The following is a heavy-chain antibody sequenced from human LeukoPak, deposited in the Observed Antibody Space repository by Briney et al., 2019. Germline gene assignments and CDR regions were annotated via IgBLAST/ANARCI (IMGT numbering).Heavy chain of an antibody. J-gene: IGHJ6*02. CDR2: ISASGHYI. V-gene: IGHV3-23*01. CDR3: ARDSPCSSTSCSSKSGMDV. CDR1: GFTFRGFA. D-gene: IGHD2-2*01. Sequence: GGSLRLSCEASGFTFRGFAMSWVRQAPGKGLQWLSGISASGHYIYQADSVKGRFTISRDNSKNTLYIEINSLRVEDTAVYYCARDSPCSSTSCSSKSGMDVWGQGTTVTVSS.